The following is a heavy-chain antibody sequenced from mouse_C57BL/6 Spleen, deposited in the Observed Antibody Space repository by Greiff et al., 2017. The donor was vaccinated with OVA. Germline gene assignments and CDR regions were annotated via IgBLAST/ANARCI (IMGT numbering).Heavy chain of an antibody. CDR3: ARGGITLRYFDV. J-gene: IGHJ1*03. CDR1: GYTFTSYW. V-gene: IGHV1-52*01. CDR2: IDPSDSET. Sequence: QVHVKQSGAELVRPGSSVKLSCKASGYTFTSYWMHWVKQRPIQGLEWIGNIDPSDSETHYNQKFKDKATLTVDKSSSTAYMQLSSLTSEDSAVYYCARGGITLRYFDVWGTGTTVTVSS. D-gene: IGHD1-1*01.